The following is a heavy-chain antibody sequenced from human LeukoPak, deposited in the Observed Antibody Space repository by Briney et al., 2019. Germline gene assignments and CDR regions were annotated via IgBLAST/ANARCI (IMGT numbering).Heavy chain of an antibody. CDR2: IRSETDGATT. CDR3: TTDLNQRLKWFGNPLDH. Sequence: GGSLRLSCVASGFIFTYAWMSWVRQAPGKGLQCVGHIRSETDGATTDYAAAVQGRFTISRDDSKKMLYLEMNSLKTEDTGLYYCTTDLNQRLKWFGNPLDHWGQGTPVTVSS. CDR1: GFIFTYAW. J-gene: IGHJ4*02. V-gene: IGHV3-15*01. D-gene: IGHD3-10*01.